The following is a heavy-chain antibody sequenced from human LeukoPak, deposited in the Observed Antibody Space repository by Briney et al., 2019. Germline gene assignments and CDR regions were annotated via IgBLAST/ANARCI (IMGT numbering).Heavy chain of an antibody. V-gene: IGHV3-30*03. Sequence: GGSLRLSCAASGFTFSSYGMHWVRQAPGKGLEWVAVISYDGSNKYYADSVKGRFTISRDNSKNTLYLQMNSLRAEDTAVYYCARGGVVVPAVVGYYGMDVWGQGTTVTVSS. CDR1: GFTFSSYG. CDR2: ISYDGSNK. J-gene: IGHJ6*02. D-gene: IGHD2-2*01. CDR3: ARGGVVVPAVVGYYGMDV.